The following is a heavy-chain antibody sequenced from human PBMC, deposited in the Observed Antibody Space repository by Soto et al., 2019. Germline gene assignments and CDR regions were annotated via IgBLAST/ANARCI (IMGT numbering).Heavy chain of an antibody. CDR3: ARGEVGEQPFDY. J-gene: IGHJ4*02. CDR2: IYYSGNT. Sequence: QVQLQESGPGLVKPSQTLSLTCSVSGVSINSGGYYWSWIRQHPGKGLEWIGDIYYSGNTYYNPSLKSRVTISRDTSKNLFSLKLRSVTAADTAVYYCARGEVGEQPFDYWGPGTLVAVSS. V-gene: IGHV4-31*03. CDR1: GVSINSGGYY. D-gene: IGHD3-16*01.